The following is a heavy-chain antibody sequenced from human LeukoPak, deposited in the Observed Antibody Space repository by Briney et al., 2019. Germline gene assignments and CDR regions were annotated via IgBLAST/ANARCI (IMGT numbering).Heavy chain of an antibody. Sequence: PSETLSLTCAVYGGSFSGYYWSWIRQPPGKGLEWIGDINHSGSTNYNPSLKSRVTMSVDTSKNQFSLELSSVTAADTAVYYCARRASVAATLDYWGRGTLVTVSS. CDR3: ARRASVAATLDY. CDR2: INHSGST. D-gene: IGHD2-15*01. CDR1: GGSFSGYY. J-gene: IGHJ4*02. V-gene: IGHV4-34*01.